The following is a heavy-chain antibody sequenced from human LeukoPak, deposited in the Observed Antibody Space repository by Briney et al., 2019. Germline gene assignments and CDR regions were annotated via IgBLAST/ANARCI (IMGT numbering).Heavy chain of an antibody. Sequence: SETLSPTCTASGGSIRSYYWSWIRQPPGKGLEWIGYISYSGSTNYSPSLKSRVTISVDTSKNQFSLKLSSVTAADTAVYYCARHAGGTTYDYWGQGTLVTVSS. CDR3: ARHAGGTTYDY. V-gene: IGHV4-59*08. CDR1: GGSIRSYY. D-gene: IGHD1-7*01. J-gene: IGHJ4*02. CDR2: ISYSGST.